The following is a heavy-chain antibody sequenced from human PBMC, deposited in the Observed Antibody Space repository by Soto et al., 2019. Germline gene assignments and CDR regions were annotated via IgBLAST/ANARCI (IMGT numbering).Heavy chain of an antibody. J-gene: IGHJ4*02. CDR2: IYYSGST. CDR3: ARDFRRLIGPYFDY. Sequence: QVQLQESGPGLVKPSETLSLTCTVSGGSVSSGSYYWSWIRQPPGKGLEWIGYIYYSGSTNYNPCLKSRVTISVDTSKNQFSLKLSSVTAADTAVYYCARDFRRLIGPYFDYWGQGTLVTVSS. CDR1: GGSVSSGSYY. V-gene: IGHV4-61*01. D-gene: IGHD3-16*01.